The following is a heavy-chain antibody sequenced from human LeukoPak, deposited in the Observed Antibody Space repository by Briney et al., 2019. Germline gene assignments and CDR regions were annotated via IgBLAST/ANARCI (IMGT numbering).Heavy chain of an antibody. Sequence: ASVKVSCKASGGTFSSYAISWVRQAPGQGLEWMGGIIPIFGTANYAQKFQGRVTITADEPTSTAYMELSSLRAEDTAVYYCVIRPPFPTVRGITVDYWGQGTLVTVSS. CDR1: GGTFSSYA. CDR2: IIPIFGTA. CDR3: VIRPPFPTVRGITVDY. D-gene: IGHD3-10*01. V-gene: IGHV1-69*13. J-gene: IGHJ4*02.